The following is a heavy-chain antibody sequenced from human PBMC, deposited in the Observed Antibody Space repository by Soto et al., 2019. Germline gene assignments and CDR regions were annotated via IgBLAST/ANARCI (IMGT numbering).Heavy chain of an antibody. V-gene: IGHV4-4*02. CDR1: GGSISSNQW. CDR3: ARIGPPRSCDD. Sequence: PSETLSHTSAVSGGSISSNQWWSWVRQPPGKGRQWIGEVYHSGSANYNPSLRGRVTIVVDNSKNHFSLKLNSVTAADTAVYYCARIGPPRSCDDWGPGTLVTVSS. D-gene: IGHD3-3*01. CDR2: VYHSGSA. J-gene: IGHJ4*02.